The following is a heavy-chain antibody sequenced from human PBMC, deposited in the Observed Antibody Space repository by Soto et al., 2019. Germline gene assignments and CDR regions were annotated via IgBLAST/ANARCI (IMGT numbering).Heavy chain of an antibody. V-gene: IGHV3-33*01. CDR3: ATTRKGYYDDSGYFDY. Sequence: GGSLRLSCAASGFTFSNYGMHWVRQAPGEGLEWVALIWYDGSNKYYADSEKGRFTISRDNSKNTLYLQMNSLRAEDTAVYFCATTRKGYYDDSGYFDYWGQGTLVTVS. D-gene: IGHD3-22*01. CDR2: IWYDGSNK. CDR1: GFTFSNYG. J-gene: IGHJ4*02.